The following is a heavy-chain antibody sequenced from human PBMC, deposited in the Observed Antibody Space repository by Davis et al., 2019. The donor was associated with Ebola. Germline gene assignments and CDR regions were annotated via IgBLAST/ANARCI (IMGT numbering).Heavy chain of an antibody. CDR3: ARDGEQWLVHPFDP. CDR2: IVVGSGNT. D-gene: IGHD6-19*01. J-gene: IGHJ5*02. Sequence: SVKVSCKASGFTFTSSAMQWVRQARGQRLEWIGWIVVGSGNTNYAQKFQGRVTITADKSTSTAYMELSSLRSEDTAVYYCARDGEQWLVHPFDPWGQGTLVTVSS. CDR1: GFTFTSSA. V-gene: IGHV1-58*02.